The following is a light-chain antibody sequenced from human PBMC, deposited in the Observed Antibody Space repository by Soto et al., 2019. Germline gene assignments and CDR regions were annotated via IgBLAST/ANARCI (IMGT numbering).Light chain of an antibody. CDR3: QQYDSYSPT. V-gene: IGKV1-5*01. Sequence: DIQMTQSPSTLPASVGDRVTITWGASQSIDRWLAWYQQRTGKAPKLLIYDASSLESGVPSRFSGSGYGTEFTLTISSLQTDDFATYHCQQYDSYSPTFGQGTKVDIK. J-gene: IGKJ1*01. CDR1: QSIDRW. CDR2: DAS.